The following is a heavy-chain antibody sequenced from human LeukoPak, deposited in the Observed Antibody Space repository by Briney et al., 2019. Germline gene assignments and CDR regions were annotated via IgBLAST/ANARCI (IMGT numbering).Heavy chain of an antibody. J-gene: IGHJ4*02. CDR2: IYHSGST. V-gene: IGHV4-4*02. CDR3: ARAHPQYDSSGYYDY. Sequence: TSGTLSLTCAVSGGSISSSNWWSWVRQPPGKGLEWIGEIYHSGSTNYNSSLKSRVTISVDKSKNQFSLKLSSVTAADTAVYYCARAHPQYDSSGYYDYWGQGTLATVSS. CDR1: GGSISSSNW. D-gene: IGHD3-22*01.